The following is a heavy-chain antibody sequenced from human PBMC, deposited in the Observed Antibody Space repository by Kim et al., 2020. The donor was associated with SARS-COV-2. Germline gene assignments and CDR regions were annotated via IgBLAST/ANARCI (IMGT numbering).Heavy chain of an antibody. Sequence: GGSLRLSCAASGFTFSSYGMHWVRQAPGKGLEWVAVIWLDGSNKYFADSVKGRFTISRDNSKNALWLQMNSLRTEDTAVYYCGRDCGIDEYSTDFWG. CDR3: GRDCGIDEYSTDF. V-gene: IGHV3-33*01. CDR1: GFTFSSYG. CDR2: IWLDGSNK. D-gene: IGHD2-21*01. J-gene: IGHJ6*03.